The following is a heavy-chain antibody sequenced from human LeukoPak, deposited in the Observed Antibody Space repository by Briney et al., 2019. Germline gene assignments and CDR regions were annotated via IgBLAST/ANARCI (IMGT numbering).Heavy chain of an antibody. D-gene: IGHD3-22*01. CDR3: ARGNILRAYYYDSRAAGPIFGY. CDR1: GGSFSGYY. Sequence: PSETLSLTCAVYGGSFSGYYWSWIRQPPGKGLEWIGEINHSGSTNYNPSLKSRVTISVDTSKNQFSLKLSSVTAADTAVYYCARGNILRAYYYDSRAAGPIFGYWGQGTLVTVSS. V-gene: IGHV4-34*01. CDR2: INHSGST. J-gene: IGHJ4*02.